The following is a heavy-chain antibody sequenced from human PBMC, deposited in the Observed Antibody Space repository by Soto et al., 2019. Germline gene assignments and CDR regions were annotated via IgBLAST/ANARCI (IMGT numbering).Heavy chain of an antibody. CDR2: LYYSGST. CDR1: AVSISSSSYY. Sequence: SETLSRPCTVSAVSISSSSYYWGWIRQTPGKGLEWIGSLYYSGSTYYNPSLRSRVTISVDTSKNQFSLKLSSVTAGDTAASFYGVLGCGGGSCHGIDAFDNWGQGTMVTVSS. J-gene: IGHJ3*02. CDR3: GVLGCGGGSCHGIDAFDN. V-gene: IGHV4-39*01. D-gene: IGHD2-15*01.